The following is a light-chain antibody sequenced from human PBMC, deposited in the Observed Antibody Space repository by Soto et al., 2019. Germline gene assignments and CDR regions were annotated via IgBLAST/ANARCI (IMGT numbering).Light chain of an antibody. J-gene: IGLJ2*01. Sequence: QSALTQPASVSGSPGQSITISCTGTSSDVGGYNYVSWYQQHPGKAPKLMIYDVSNRPSGVSNRFSGSKSGNTASLTISGLQAEDEADYYCGSYTSSNSLVFGGGTKLTVL. CDR2: DVS. CDR3: GSYTSSNSLV. CDR1: SSDVGGYNY. V-gene: IGLV2-14*01.